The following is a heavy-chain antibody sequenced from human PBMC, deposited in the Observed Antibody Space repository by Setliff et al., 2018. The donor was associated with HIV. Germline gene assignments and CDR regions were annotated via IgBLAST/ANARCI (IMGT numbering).Heavy chain of an antibody. J-gene: IGHJ4*02. CDR2: VRGIAYGGTT. D-gene: IGHD4-17*01. Sequence: PGGSLRLSCTASGFSIDDYAMNWFRQAPGRGLEWVGLVRGIAYGGTTEYAASVRGRFTISRDDSKNIAYLQMNRLKTEDTAVYYCARDRYGDYGTFDYWGQGTLVTVSS. CDR3: ARDRYGDYGTFDY. V-gene: IGHV3-49*03. CDR1: GFSIDDYA.